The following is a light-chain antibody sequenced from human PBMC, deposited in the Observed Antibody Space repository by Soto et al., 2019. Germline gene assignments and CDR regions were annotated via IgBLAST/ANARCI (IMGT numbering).Light chain of an antibody. Sequence: DIHLTQSPSSLSASVGDVVTITCGAIQAITNNLAWYQQKPGNPPRLLIYEESTLHSGVPSRFSGRKVGTQFILTIDSLRPEDFATYYCQQVKSYPRTFGGGTKVDIK. J-gene: IGKJ4*01. CDR3: QQVKSYPRT. CDR2: EES. CDR1: QAITNN. V-gene: IGKV1-9*01.